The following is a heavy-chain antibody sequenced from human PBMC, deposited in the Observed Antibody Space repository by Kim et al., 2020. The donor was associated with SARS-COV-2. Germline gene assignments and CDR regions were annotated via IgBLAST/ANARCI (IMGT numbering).Heavy chain of an antibody. Sequence: GGSLRLSCAASGFTFSSYGMHWVRQAPGKGREWVAVIWYDGSNKYYADSVKGRFTISRDNSKNTLYLQMNSLRAEDTAVNYCARDPVGFYYGMDVWGQGTTVTVSS. V-gene: IGHV3-33*01. CDR3: ARDPVGFYYGMDV. CDR2: IWYDGSNK. D-gene: IGHD2-15*01. CDR1: GFTFSSYG. J-gene: IGHJ6*02.